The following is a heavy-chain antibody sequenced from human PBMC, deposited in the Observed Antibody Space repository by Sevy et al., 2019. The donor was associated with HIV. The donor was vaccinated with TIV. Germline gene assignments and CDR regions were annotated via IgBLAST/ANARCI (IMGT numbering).Heavy chain of an antibody. J-gene: IGHJ4*02. Sequence: GGSLRLSCAASGFTFSNAWMSWVRQAPGKGLEWVGRIKSKTDGGTTDYAAPVKGRFTISRDDSKNTLYLQMNSLKTEDTAVYYCTTEGSDRPGYYYDSSGYYYFDYWGQGTLVTVSS. D-gene: IGHD3-22*01. CDR1: GFTFSNAW. V-gene: IGHV3-15*01. CDR3: TTEGSDRPGYYYDSSGYYYFDY. CDR2: IKSKTDGGTT.